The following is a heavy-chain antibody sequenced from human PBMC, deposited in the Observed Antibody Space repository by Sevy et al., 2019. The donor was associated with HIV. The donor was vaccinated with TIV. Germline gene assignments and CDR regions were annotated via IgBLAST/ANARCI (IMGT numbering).Heavy chain of an antibody. J-gene: IGHJ4*02. CDR3: ARVAVEYCTNDCYHRFDH. CDR1: GFTFPIYS. V-gene: IGHV3-30*04. CDR2: ISYDGNSR. D-gene: IGHD2-8*01. Sequence: GGSLRLSCVASGFTFPIYSVVWVRRAPGKGLEWLTLISYDGNSRYYADSVNGRFTISRDNSNNILYLQMTSLRVEDTALYFCARVAVEYCTNDCYHRFDHWGLGTLVTVSS.